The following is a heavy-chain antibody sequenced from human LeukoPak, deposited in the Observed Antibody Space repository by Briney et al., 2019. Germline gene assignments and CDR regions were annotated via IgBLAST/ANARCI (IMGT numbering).Heavy chain of an antibody. D-gene: IGHD2-8*01. CDR1: GFTFPNFA. CDR3: AKEGLTARRYLDF. J-gene: IGHJ4*02. CDR2: ISGSGGST. V-gene: IGHV3-23*01. Sequence: GGSLRLSCAASGFTFPNFAMTWVRQAPGKGLEWISAISGSGGSTYYADSVKGRFTISRNNFKNTLYLQMNSLRAEDTAVYYCAKEGLTARRYLDFWGLGTLVTVSS.